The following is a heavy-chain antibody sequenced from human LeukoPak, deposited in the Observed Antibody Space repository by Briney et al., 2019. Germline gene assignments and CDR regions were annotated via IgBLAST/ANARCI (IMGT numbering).Heavy chain of an antibody. J-gene: IGHJ1*01. D-gene: IGHD5-24*01. V-gene: IGHV3-21*01. CDR2: INSGSSCI. CDR1: GFSFSDYY. Sequence: PEGSLRLSCAGSGFSFSDYYMHWVRQAPGKGLEWVSGINSGSSCIYYADSVKGRFTISRDKAENSVYLQMLGLRAGDTAVYFCARGEHKATITALESCGQGTLVTVSS. CDR3: ARGEHKATITALES.